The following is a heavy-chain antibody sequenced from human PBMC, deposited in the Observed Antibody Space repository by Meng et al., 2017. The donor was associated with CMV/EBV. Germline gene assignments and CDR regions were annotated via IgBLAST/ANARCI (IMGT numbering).Heavy chain of an antibody. J-gene: IGHJ4*02. CDR1: GFIVRKVW. Sequence: LRLCCAACGFIVRKVWMIWVRQAPGKGLEWVGRIKTKTDGGTTEYAAPVKGRFTISRDDSKTTLFLQMNSLKIEDTAVYYCTTGHYWGQGTLVTVSS. V-gene: IGHV3-15*01. CDR2: IKTKTDGGTT. CDR3: TTGHY.